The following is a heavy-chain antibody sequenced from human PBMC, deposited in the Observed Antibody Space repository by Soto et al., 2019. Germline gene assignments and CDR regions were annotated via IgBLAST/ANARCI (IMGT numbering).Heavy chain of an antibody. Sequence: SETLSLTCTVSGGSISSYYWSWLRQPPGKGLEWIGYIYYSGSTNYNPSLKSRVTISVDTSKNQFSLKLSSVTAADTAVYYCARHPIAARPSTWFDPWGQGTLVTVSS. J-gene: IGHJ5*02. V-gene: IGHV4-59*08. CDR3: ARHPIAARPSTWFDP. CDR2: IYYSGST. D-gene: IGHD6-6*01. CDR1: GGSISSYY.